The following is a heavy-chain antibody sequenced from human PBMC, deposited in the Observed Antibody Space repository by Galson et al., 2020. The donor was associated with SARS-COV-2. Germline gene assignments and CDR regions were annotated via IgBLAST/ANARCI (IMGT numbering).Heavy chain of an antibody. CDR1: GFLFKDYT. CDR3: SRECMWDFYDESGDSCPDFDS. CDR2: VKSKAFGETE. J-gene: IGHJ4*02. V-gene: IGHV3-49*03. Sequence: GESLKISCTTSGFLFKDYTFHWFRQAPGKGLEWVGFVKSKAFGETEEYAASVAGRFSISRDDSKGVAYLQMNSLKTEDTAMYYCSRECMWDFYDESGDSCPDFDSWGQGTLVTVSS. D-gene: IGHD2-21*02.